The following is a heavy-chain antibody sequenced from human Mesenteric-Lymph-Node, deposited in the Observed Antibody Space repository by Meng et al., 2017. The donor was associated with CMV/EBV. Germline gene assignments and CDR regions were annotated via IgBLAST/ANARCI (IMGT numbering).Heavy chain of an antibody. CDR2: IKHDIGTK. CDR3: AKDGGSYLYAIDV. V-gene: IGHV3-30*12. Sequence: GSLRLSCAAAGLSFRTYGMHWVRQAPGKGLEWVAFIKHDIGTKNYADSVKGRFTISRDNSKNTLHLQMNGLRGEDTATYFCAKDGGSYLYAIDVWGQGTTVTVSS. J-gene: IGHJ6*02. CDR1: GLSFRTYG. D-gene: IGHD2/OR15-2a*01.